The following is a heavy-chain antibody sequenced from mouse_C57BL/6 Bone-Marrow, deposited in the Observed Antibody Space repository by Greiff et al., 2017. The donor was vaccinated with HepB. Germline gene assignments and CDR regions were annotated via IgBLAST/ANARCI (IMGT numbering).Heavy chain of an antibody. CDR1: GFTFSDYG. V-gene: IGHV5-17*01. J-gene: IGHJ4*01. CDR2: ISSGSSTS. D-gene: IGHD1-1*01. CDR3: ARDGLDYYGSVMDY. Sequence: EVMLVESGGGLVKPGGSLKLSCAASGFTFSDYGMHWVRQAPEKGLEWVAYISSGSSTSYYADTVKGRFTISRDNAKNTLFLQMTSLRSEDTAMYYCARDGLDYYGSVMDYWGQGTSVTVSS.